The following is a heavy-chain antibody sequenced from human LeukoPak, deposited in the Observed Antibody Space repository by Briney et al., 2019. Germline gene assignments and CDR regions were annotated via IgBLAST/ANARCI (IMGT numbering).Heavy chain of an antibody. J-gene: IGHJ4*02. D-gene: IGHD1-1*01. CDR2: IRSNGDIT. Sequence: GGTLRLSCTASGFTFSSLAMTWVRQAPGKGREWVSTIRSNGDITYNADSVKGRFTISGDNSKNTLYLELNSLRVEDTATFYCAKGQELDDGVFDSWGQGTMVTVSP. V-gene: IGHV3-23*01. CDR3: AKGQELDDGVFDS. CDR1: GFTFSSLA.